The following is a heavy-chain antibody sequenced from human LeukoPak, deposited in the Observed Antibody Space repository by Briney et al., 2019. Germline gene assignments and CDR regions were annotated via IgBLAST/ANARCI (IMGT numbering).Heavy chain of an antibody. CDR2: IYHSGST. V-gene: IGHV4-4*02. CDR3: ARDAGSGRGSGSRYYYYYYGMDV. D-gene: IGHD3-10*01. CDR1: GGSISSSNW. J-gene: IGHJ6*02. Sequence: SETLSLTCAVSGGSISSSNWWSWVRQPPGKGLEWIGEIYHSGSTNYNPSLKSRVTISVDKSKNQFSLKLSSVTAADTAVYYCARDAGSGRGSGSRYYYYYYGMDVWGQGTTVTVSS.